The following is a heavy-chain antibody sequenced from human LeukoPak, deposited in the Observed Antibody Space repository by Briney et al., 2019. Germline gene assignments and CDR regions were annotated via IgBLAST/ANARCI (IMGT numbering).Heavy chain of an antibody. CDR2: ISYDGNNQ. CDR1: GFTFSSYD. Sequence: SGGSLRLSCAASGFTFSSYDMHWVREAPGKGLEWVAVISYDGNNQYYADSVKGRFTISRDNSKNTLYLQMNSLRAEDTAVYYCAKGTGMDVWGKGTTVTVSS. V-gene: IGHV3-30*18. J-gene: IGHJ6*04. CDR3: AKGTGMDV.